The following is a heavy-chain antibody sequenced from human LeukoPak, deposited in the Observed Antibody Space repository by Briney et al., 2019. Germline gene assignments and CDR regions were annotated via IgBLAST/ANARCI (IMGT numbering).Heavy chain of an antibody. CDR2: IYSGGST. CDR3: ARGGATRIFDY. CDR1: GFTVSSNY. D-gene: IGHD1-26*01. V-gene: IGHV3-53*01. J-gene: IGHJ4*02. Sequence: PGRSLRLSCAASGFTVSSNYMSWVRQAPGKGLEWVSVIYSGGSTYYADSVKGRFTISRDNSKNTLYLQMNSLRAEDTAVYYCARGGATRIFDYWGQGTLVTVSS.